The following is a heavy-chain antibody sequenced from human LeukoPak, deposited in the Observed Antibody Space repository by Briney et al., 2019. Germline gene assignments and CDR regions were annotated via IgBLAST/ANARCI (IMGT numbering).Heavy chain of an antibody. V-gene: IGHV2-70*01. J-gene: IGHJ6*04. Sequence: SGPALVKPTQTRTLTCSFSGFSLSTSGMCVSWFRQPPGKALEWVALIDWDDDKYYSTSLKTRLTISKDTSKNQVVLTMTNMDPVDTATYYCARTTMVRGVPFYYYGMDVWGKGTTVTVSS. CDR2: IDWDDDK. CDR1: GFSLSTSGMC. D-gene: IGHD3-10*01. CDR3: ARTTMVRGVPFYYYGMDV.